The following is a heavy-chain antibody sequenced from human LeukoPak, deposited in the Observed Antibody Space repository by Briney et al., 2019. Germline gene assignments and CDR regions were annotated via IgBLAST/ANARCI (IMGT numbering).Heavy chain of an antibody. CDR2: LYYSGNT. CDR1: GGSISSSRYY. CDR3: ARNIAVAGRGDYMDV. V-gene: IGHV4-39*01. D-gene: IGHD6-19*01. Sequence: PSETLSLTCTVSGGSISSSRYYGGWSRQPPGKGLEWIGSLYYSGNTYYNPSLKSRVTISVDTSKNQFSLKLSSVTAADTAVYYCARNIAVAGRGDYMDVWGKGTTVTISS. J-gene: IGHJ6*03.